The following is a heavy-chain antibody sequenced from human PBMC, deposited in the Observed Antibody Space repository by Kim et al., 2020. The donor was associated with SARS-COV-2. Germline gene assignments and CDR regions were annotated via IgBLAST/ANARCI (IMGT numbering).Heavy chain of an antibody. J-gene: IGHJ5*02. CDR3: ARGDVGRFGH. D-gene: IGHD2-21*02. V-gene: IGHV1-46*01. Sequence: ASVKVSCKTSGYTFIKNQIHWVRQAPGQGPEWMGGINPRDETTRYSDKFQGRVTMASDTSTSTVYMELNSLTYEDTAVYYCARGDVGRFGHWGQGTLVT. CDR2: INPRDETT. CDR1: GYTFIKNQ.